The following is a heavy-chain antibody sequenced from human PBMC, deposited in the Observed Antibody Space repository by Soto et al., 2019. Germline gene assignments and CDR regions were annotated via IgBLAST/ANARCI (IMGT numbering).Heavy chain of an antibody. CDR3: ARDGSGFDY. J-gene: IGHJ4*02. CDR1: GFTFSSYG. D-gene: IGHD2-15*01. V-gene: IGHV3-33*01. CDR2: IWYDGSNK. Sequence: QVQLVESGGGVVQPGRSLRLSCAASGFTFSSYGMHWVRQAPGKGLEWVAVIWYDGSNKYYADSVKGRFTISRDNSKNTLYLQMNSLRAEDTAVYYCARDGSGFDYWGQGPLVTVSS.